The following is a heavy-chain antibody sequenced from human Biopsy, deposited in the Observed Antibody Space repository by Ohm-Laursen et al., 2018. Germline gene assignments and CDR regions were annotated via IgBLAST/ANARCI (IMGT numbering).Heavy chain of an antibody. D-gene: IGHD3-22*01. CDR3: ARDYDTSGYYYVS. J-gene: IGHJ5*02. CDR1: GGSISNNNYY. V-gene: IGHV4-39*01. CDR2: IFYRGST. Sequence: TLSLTWIVSGGSISNNNYYWGWIHQLPGKGLEWIGSIFYRGSTHYKPSLKSRVNISVDTSKNQFSLKLNSVTAADTAVYYCARDYDTSGYYYVSWGQGTLVTVSP.